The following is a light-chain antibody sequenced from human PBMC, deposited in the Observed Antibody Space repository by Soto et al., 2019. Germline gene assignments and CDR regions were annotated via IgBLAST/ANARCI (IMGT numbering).Light chain of an antibody. CDR1: SGDVGGYNY. J-gene: IGLJ1*01. Sequence: QSALTQPASVSGSPGQSITISCTGTSGDVGGYNYVSWYQQHPGKAPKLMIYDVSDRPSGVSDRFSGSKSGNTASLTISGLQAEDEADYYCSSYKSSSSLDVFGTGTKLTVL. V-gene: IGLV2-14*03. CDR3: SSYKSSSSLDV. CDR2: DVS.